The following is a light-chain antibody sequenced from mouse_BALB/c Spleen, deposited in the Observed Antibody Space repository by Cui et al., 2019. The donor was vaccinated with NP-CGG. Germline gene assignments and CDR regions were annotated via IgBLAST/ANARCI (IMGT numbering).Light chain of an antibody. V-gene: IGLV1*01. CDR2: GTN. CDR1: TGAVTTSNY. CDR3: ALWYSNHWV. J-gene: IGLJ1*01. Sequence: QAVVTQESELTTSPGEPVTLTCRSSTGAVTTSNYANWVQEKPDHLFTGLIGGTNNRAPGVPARFSGSMIGDKAALTITGAQTEDEAMYFCALWYSNHWVFGGGTKLTVL.